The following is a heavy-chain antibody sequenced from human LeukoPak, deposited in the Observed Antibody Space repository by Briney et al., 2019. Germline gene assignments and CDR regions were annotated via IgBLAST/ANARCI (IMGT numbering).Heavy chain of an antibody. V-gene: IGHV3-30-3*01. Sequence: PGRSLRLSCAASGFTFSSYAMHWVRQAPGKGLEWVAVISYDGSNKYYADSVKGRFTISRDNSKNTLYLQMNSLRAEDTAVYYCARPMVRGGHAFDIWGQGTMVTVSS. D-gene: IGHD3-10*01. CDR3: ARPMVRGGHAFDI. J-gene: IGHJ3*02. CDR1: GFTFSSYA. CDR2: ISYDGSNK.